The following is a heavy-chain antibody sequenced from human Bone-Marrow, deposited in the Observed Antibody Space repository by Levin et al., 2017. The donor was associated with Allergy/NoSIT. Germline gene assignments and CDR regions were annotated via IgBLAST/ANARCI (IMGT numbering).Heavy chain of an antibody. J-gene: IGHJ3*01. CDR1: GYIFTDYY. CDR3: AILTHYYDSSGPHSFDV. Sequence: SCEASGYIFTDYYIHWVRQAPGQGLEWMGWVNPKTGGTHYIQKFEGRVTMTRDASLSTAYMELSRLTSDDTAVYFCAILTHYYDSSGPHSFDVWGQGTMVTVTS. CDR2: VNPKTGGT. D-gene: IGHD3-22*01. V-gene: IGHV1-2*02.